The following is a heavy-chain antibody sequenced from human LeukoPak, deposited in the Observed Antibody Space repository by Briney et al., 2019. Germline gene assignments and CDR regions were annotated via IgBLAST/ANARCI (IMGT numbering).Heavy chain of an antibody. J-gene: IGHJ6*03. CDR1: GGTFSSYA. CDR3: ARGRKSYYYYYMDV. D-gene: IGHD1-14*01. CDR2: IIPIFGTA. Sequence: ASVKVSCKASGGTFSSYAISWVRQAPGQGLEWMGGIIPIFGTANYAQKFQGRVTMTRNTSISTAYMELSSLRSEDTAVYYCARGRKSYYYYYMDVWGKGTTVTISS. V-gene: IGHV1-69*05.